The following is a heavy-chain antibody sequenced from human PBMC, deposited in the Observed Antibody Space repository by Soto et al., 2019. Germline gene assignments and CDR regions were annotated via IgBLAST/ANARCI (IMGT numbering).Heavy chain of an antibody. CDR1: GFTFSSFS. V-gene: IGHV3-30-3*01. CDR2: ISYDGTNK. D-gene: IGHD2-15*01. Sequence: LRLSCAASGFTFSSFSLHWVRQAPGKGLEWLAVISYDGTNKYNADSVKGRFTISRDNAKNSLYLQMNSLRAEDTAVYYCARDCSGGSCLDYWGQGTLVTVSS. CDR3: ARDCSGGSCLDY. J-gene: IGHJ4*02.